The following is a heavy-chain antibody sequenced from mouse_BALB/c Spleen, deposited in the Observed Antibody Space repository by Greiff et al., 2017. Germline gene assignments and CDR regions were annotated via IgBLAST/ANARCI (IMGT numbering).Heavy chain of an antibody. CDR1: GYTFTSYW. Sequence: DLVMPGASVKLSCKASGYTFTSYWFNWLKQRPGQGLVWIGRIAPASGSTYYNEMFKVKATLTVDTSSSTAYIQLSSLSSEDSAVYFCARGGITTVEADYYAMDNWGEGSAGT. D-gene: IGHD1-1*01. V-gene: IGHV1S41*01. CDR2: IAPASGST. CDR3: ARGGITTVEADYYAMDN. J-gene: IGHJ4*01.